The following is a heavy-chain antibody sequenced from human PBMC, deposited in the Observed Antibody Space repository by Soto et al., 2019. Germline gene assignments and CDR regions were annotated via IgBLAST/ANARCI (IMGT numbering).Heavy chain of an antibody. Sequence: QVQLQESGPGLVKPSETLSLTCTVSGGFISSYYWSWIRQSPGKGLELIGYIHHTGSTNYNPSLESRVTVSVDTSRNQFSLKLYSVITADTAVYYCARYIDIRGFYFSDCWVQGTLVTVSS. D-gene: IGHD3-22*01. CDR1: GGFISSYY. J-gene: IGHJ4*02. V-gene: IGHV4-59*01. CDR2: IHHTGST. CDR3: ARYIDIRGFYFSDC.